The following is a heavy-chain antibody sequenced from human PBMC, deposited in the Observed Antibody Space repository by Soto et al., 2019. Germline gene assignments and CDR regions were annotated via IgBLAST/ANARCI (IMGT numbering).Heavy chain of an antibody. CDR2: ISGSGGST. Sequence: GGSLRLSCAASGFTFSSYAMSWVRQAPGKGLDWVSAISGSGGSTYYADSVKGRFTISRDNSKNTLYLQMNSLRAEDTAVYYCAASGYSGYGQRYYYYGMDVWGQGTTVTVSS. V-gene: IGHV3-23*01. D-gene: IGHD5-12*01. CDR1: GFTFSSYA. J-gene: IGHJ6*02. CDR3: AASGYSGYGQRYYYYGMDV.